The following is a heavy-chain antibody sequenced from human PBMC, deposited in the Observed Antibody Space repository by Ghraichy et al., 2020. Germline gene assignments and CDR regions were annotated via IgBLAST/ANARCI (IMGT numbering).Heavy chain of an antibody. CDR2: ISSSSSTI. Sequence: GESLNISCAASGFTFSSYSMSWVRQAPGKGLEWVSYISSSSSTIYYADSVKGRFTISRDNAKNSLHLQMNSMRDEDTAVYYCARPNREYYDFWGGYHRNWGQGTLVTVSS. J-gene: IGHJ4*02. CDR3: ARPNREYYDFWGGYHRN. V-gene: IGHV3-48*02. D-gene: IGHD3-3*01. CDR1: GFTFSSYS.